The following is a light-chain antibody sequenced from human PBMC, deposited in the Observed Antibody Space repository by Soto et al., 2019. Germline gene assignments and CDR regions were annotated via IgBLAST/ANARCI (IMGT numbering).Light chain of an antibody. V-gene: IGKV3-20*01. CDR3: QQYGSSSFT. J-gene: IGKJ5*01. Sequence: VLTQSPGTLSLSRGERATLSCRASEIFSSSYLAWYQQKPGQAPRLXIYGASSRATVIPDSFSGSGSGTDFTLTISRLEPEDFAVYYCQQYGSSSFTFGQGTRPEI. CDR1: EIFSSSY. CDR2: GAS.